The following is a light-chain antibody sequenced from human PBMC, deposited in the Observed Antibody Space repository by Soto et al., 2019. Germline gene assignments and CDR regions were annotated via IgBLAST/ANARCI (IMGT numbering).Light chain of an antibody. Sequence: DIQMTQSPSSLSASVGDRVIITCRASQSISTYLYWYQHKPGKAPKLFIYAASSLQTGVPSRFTGRGSGSDFTLTISNLQPEDFATYFCLQTYITRAFGQGTKVEIK. V-gene: IGKV1-39*01. J-gene: IGKJ1*01. CDR1: QSISTY. CDR3: LQTYITRA. CDR2: AAS.